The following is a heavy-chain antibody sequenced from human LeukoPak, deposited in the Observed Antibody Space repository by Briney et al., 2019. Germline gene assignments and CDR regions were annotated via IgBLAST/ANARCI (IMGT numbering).Heavy chain of an antibody. D-gene: IGHD6-19*01. J-gene: IGHJ5*02. V-gene: IGHV4-38-2*02. Sequence: SGTLSLTCTVSGYSISSGYYWGWIRQPPGKGLEWIGSIYSSGSTYYNSSLKSRVTISIDTSKNQFSLKLSSVTAADTAVYYCARRGGGWYPTRTYNWFDPWGQGTLVTVSS. CDR2: IYSSGST. CDR1: GYSISSGYY. CDR3: ARRGGGWYPTRTYNWFDP.